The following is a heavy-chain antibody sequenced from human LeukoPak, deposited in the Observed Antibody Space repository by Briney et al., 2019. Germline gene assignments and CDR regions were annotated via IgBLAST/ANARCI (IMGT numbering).Heavy chain of an antibody. V-gene: IGHV1-18*01. J-gene: IGHJ4*02. CDR1: GYTFTSYG. Sequence: ASVKVSCKASGYTFTSYGISWVRQAPGQGREWMGWISAYNGNTNYAQKLQGRVTMTTDTSTSTAYMELRSRRSDDTAVYYCAREDENYYDSSGPYWGQGTLVTVSS. CDR2: ISAYNGNT. D-gene: IGHD3-22*01. CDR3: AREDENYYDSSGPY.